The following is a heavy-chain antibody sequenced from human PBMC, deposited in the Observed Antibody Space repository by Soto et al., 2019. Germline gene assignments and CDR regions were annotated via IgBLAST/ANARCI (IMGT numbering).Heavy chain of an antibody. CDR3: ARGEYCSGGTCYSAPDY. J-gene: IGHJ4*02. D-gene: IGHD2-15*01. CDR1: GFTFSTYW. Sequence: EVHLVESGGGLVQPGGSLRIVCGASGFTFSTYWMYWVRQAPGKGLVWVSRINGDGSKTSYADSVKGRFTISRDNAKNTLYLQMNSLRAEDTALYYCARGEYCSGGTCYSAPDYWGQGTLVTVSS. CDR2: INGDGSKT. V-gene: IGHV3-74*01.